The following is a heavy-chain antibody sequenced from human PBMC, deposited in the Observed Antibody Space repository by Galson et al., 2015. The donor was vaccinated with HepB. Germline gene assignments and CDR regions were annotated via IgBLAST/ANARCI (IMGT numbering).Heavy chain of an antibody. D-gene: IGHD6-19*01. V-gene: IGHV6-1*01. CDR1: GDSVSSNSAA. J-gene: IGHJ5*02. Sequence: CAISGDSVSSNSAAWNWIRQSPSRGLEWLGRTHYRSRWYYDYAVSLKGRITLNPDTSKNQFSLQLDSLTPEDTAVYFCARDPIAVTGTRRFDPWGRGTLVTVSS. CDR2: THYRSRWYY. CDR3: ARDPIAVTGTRRFDP.